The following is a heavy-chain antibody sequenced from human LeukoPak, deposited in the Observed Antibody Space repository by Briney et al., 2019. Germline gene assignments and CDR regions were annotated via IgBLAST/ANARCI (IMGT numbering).Heavy chain of an antibody. CDR1: GNSISSGDNY. Sequence: SETLSLTCTVSGNSISSGDNYWSWIRQPAGKGLEWIGRIYTSGSTNYNPSLKSRVTISVDTSKNQFSLKLSSVTAADTAVYYCARGGRNTARRSYYFDYWGQGTLVTVSS. J-gene: IGHJ4*02. CDR3: ARGGRNTARRSYYFDY. CDR2: IYTSGST. D-gene: IGHD5-18*01. V-gene: IGHV4-61*02.